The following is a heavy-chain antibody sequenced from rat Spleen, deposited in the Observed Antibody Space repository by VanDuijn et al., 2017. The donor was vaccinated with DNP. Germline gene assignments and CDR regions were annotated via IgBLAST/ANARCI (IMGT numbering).Heavy chain of an antibody. D-gene: IGHD2-1*01. CDR2: INSAGSI. V-gene: IGHV3-3*01. CDR3: ARGTYGFAY. CDR1: GYSITSCCR. Sequence: EVQLQESGPGLVKPSQSLSLTCSVTGYSITSCCRWTWIRKFPGHKLEWMGYINSAGSIEYNPSLKGRISITSDTSKNQFFLQVNSVTTEDTATYYCARGTYGFAYWGQGTLVTVSS. J-gene: IGHJ3*01.